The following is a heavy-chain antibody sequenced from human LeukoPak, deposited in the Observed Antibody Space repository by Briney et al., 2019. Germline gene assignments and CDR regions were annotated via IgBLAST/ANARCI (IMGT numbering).Heavy chain of an antibody. CDR3: ARDHCSSTSCFPSGTNYFDS. CDR1: GFTFSSYT. CDR2: ISSNRDYI. D-gene: IGHD2-2*01. Sequence: GGSLRLSCAASGFTFSSYTMNWVRQAPGKGLEWVSSISSNRDYIYNADSVKGRFTISRDNAKNSLYLQMNSLKAEDTAVYHCARDHCSSTSCFPSGTNYFDSWGQGTPVTVSS. V-gene: IGHV3-21*01. J-gene: IGHJ4*02.